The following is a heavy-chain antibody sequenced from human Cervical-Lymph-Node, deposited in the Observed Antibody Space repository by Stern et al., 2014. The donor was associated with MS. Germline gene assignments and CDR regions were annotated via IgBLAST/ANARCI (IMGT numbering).Heavy chain of an antibody. J-gene: IGHJ5*01. D-gene: IGHD4-17*01. Sequence: VQLVESGPGLVKPSGTLSLTCGVSGSAITTSNWWTWVRQPPGKGLEWIGEIYHSGTINSNPSLKSRVTMSVDKSKNQISLKLTSGTAADTAVYYCARGEVTTWFDSWGPGTLVTVSS. V-gene: IGHV4-4*02. CDR3: ARGEVTTWFDS. CDR1: GSAITTSNW. CDR2: IYHSGTI.